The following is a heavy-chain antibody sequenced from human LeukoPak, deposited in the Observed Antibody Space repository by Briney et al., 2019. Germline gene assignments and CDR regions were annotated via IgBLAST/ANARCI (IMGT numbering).Heavy chain of an antibody. J-gene: IGHJ4*02. V-gene: IGHV4-59*08. D-gene: IGHD6-13*01. CDR2: TYYSGSS. CDR3: ARQRVAAAGHDH. CDR1: GVSISSYY. Sequence: SETLSLTCNVSGVSISSYYWSWIRQPPGEGLEWIGDTYYSGSSNSDPSLKSRVTTSVDTSKNQFSLKLTSVTAADTAVYFCARQRVAAAGHDHWGQGTLVTVSS.